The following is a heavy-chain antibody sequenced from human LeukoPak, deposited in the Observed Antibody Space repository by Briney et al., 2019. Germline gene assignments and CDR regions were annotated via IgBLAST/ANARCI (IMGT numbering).Heavy chain of an antibody. CDR3: ARPGYYYDSSGNPYDAFDI. Sequence: SMKVSCKASGGTFSSYAISWVRQAPGQGLEWMGGIIPIFGTANYAQKFQGRVTITADESTSTAYMELSSLRSEDTAVYYCARPGYYYDSSGNPYDAFDIWGQGTMVTVSS. CDR2: IIPIFGTA. J-gene: IGHJ3*02. D-gene: IGHD3-22*01. V-gene: IGHV1-69*13. CDR1: GGTFSSYA.